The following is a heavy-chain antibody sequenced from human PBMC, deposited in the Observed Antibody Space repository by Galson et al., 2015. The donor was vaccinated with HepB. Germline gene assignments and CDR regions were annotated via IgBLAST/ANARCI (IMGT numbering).Heavy chain of an antibody. J-gene: IGHJ5*02. CDR1: GFIFSYSG. V-gene: IGHV3-30*18. CDR3: VKGACTVTLMSGGWFDP. Sequence: SLRLSCAVSGFIFSYSGMHWVRQAPGQGLQWVAVISSAGSNKLYADFVKGRFTISRDNSNNTLFLQMNSLKPEDTAVYSCVKGACTVTLMSGGWFDPWGQGTLVTVPS. D-gene: IGHD3-10*02. CDR2: ISSAGSNK.